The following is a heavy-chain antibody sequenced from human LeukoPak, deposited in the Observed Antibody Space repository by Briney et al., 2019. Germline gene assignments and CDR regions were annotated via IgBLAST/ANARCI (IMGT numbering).Heavy chain of an antibody. CDR3: AKDKSCCWLIDY. CDR2: ISGSGGST. Sequence: GGSLRLSCAASGFTFSSYAMSWVRQAPGKGLEWVSAISGSGGSTYYADSVKGRFTISRDNSKNTLYLQVNSLRAEDTAVYYCAKDKSCCWLIDYWGQGTLVTGSS. J-gene: IGHJ4*02. CDR1: GFTFSSYA. D-gene: IGHD2-21*01. V-gene: IGHV3-23*01.